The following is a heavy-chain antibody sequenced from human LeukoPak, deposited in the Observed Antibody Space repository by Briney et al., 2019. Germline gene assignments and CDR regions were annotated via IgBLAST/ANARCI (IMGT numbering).Heavy chain of an antibody. CDR2: INPYNGNT. CDR3: AVSAPYCSGGSCYPTLPDY. J-gene: IGHJ4*02. Sequence: ASVKVSCKASGYTFTSYGISWVRQAPGQGLEWMGWINPYNGNTNYAQKLQGRVTMTTDTSTSTAYMELRSLRSDDTAVYYCAVSAPYCSGGSCYPTLPDYWGQGTLVTVSS. D-gene: IGHD2-15*01. V-gene: IGHV1-18*01. CDR1: GYTFTSYG.